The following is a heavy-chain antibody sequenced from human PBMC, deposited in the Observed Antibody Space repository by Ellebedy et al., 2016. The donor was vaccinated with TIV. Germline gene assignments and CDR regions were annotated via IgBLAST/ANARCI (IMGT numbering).Heavy chain of an antibody. CDR1: GFTFSSYA. Sequence: GESLKISCTASGFTFSSYAMSWVRQAPGKGLEWVSGITGSGDTTYYADSVKGRFTISRDNAKNTLYLQMDSLRVEDTAVYYCGRERWGLGDYWGQGTLVTVSS. J-gene: IGHJ4*02. V-gene: IGHV3-23*01. CDR2: ITGSGDTT. CDR3: GRERWGLGDY. D-gene: IGHD7-27*01.